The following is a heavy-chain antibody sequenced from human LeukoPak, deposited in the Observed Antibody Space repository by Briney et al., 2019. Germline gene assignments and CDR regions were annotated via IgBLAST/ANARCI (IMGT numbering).Heavy chain of an antibody. J-gene: IGHJ4*02. Sequence: GGSLRLSCVASGFTSSSFGMHWVRQAPGKGLEWVALIWYDGSNTYYADSVKGRFTISRDDSKNTVYLQMNSLRVEDTALYYCASGFLDFDSWGQGTRVIVSS. V-gene: IGHV3-33*01. D-gene: IGHD3-3*01. CDR2: IWYDGSNT. CDR1: GFTSSSFG. CDR3: ASGFLDFDS.